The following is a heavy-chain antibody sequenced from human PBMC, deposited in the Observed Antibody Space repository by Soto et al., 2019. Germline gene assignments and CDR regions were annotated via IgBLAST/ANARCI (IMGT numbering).Heavy chain of an antibody. J-gene: IGHJ5*02. CDR3: ARTTDSSGYFHVWFDP. D-gene: IGHD3-22*01. CDR1: RGSFSSGAYY. Sequence: SETLSLTGTVSRGSFSSGAYYWSWIRQFPGKELEWIGYIHYSGSTYYNPSLERRVTISVDTSKNQFSVTLSSVPAADTAVYYCARTTDSSGYFHVWFDPWGLGTLVTVSS. V-gene: IGHV4-31*03. CDR2: IHYSGST.